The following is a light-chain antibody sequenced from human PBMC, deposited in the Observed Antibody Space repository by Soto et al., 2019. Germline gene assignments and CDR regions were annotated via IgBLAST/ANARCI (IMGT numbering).Light chain of an antibody. V-gene: IGKV3-20*01. CDR1: QRIGTY. Sequence: EIVLTQSPATLSLSPGDRATLSCRASQRIGTYLAWYQQKAGQAPSLLIYDTSSRATGIPDRFSGSGSGTDFTLTISRLEPEDFAVYYCQQYGTSPWTFGQGTKVEIK. J-gene: IGKJ1*01. CDR3: QQYGTSPWT. CDR2: DTS.